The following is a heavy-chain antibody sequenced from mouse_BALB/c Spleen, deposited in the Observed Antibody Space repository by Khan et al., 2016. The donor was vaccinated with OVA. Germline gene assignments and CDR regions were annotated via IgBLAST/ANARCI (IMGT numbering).Heavy chain of an antibody. CDR1: GYTFTSYD. CDR3: ARGGYGGFAY. CDR2: IFPGAGST. D-gene: IGHD2-14*01. Sequence: QMQLQQPGAELVKPGASVTLSCKASGYTFTSYDINWVRQRPEQGLEWIGWIFPGAGSTKYNEKFKGRATLTTDKSSSTAYMHLSRLTSEDSAVYFCARGGYGGFAYWGQGTLVTVSA. V-gene: IGHV1S56*01. J-gene: IGHJ3*01.